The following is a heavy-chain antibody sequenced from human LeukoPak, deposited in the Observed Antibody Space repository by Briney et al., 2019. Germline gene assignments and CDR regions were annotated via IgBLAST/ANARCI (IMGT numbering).Heavy chain of an antibody. CDR3: ARDLGSGIAEPFDH. CDR1: GYTFTSYG. D-gene: IGHD6-13*01. CDR2: ISAYNGNT. Sequence: GASVKVSCKASGYTFTSYGISWVRQAPGQGLEWMGWISAYNGNTNYAQKLQGRVTVTTDASTSTAYMELRSLRSDDTAVYYCARDLGSGIAEPFDHWGQGTLVTVSS. V-gene: IGHV1-18*01. J-gene: IGHJ4*02.